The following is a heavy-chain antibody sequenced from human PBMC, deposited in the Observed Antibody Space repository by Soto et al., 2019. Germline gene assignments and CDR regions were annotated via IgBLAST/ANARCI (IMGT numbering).Heavy chain of an antibody. CDR1: GFTVSSSY. Sequence: PGGSLRLSCNASGFTVSSSYMSWVRQAPGMGLEWVAAIESGGTAHYADSVKGRFTISRDNPNNIIYLQLHTLRAEDTAVYYCAKDLGPLKLLNYVFYGLDVWGQGTTVTVSS. J-gene: IGHJ6*02. CDR2: IESGGTA. V-gene: IGHV3-53*01. D-gene: IGHD2-21*02. CDR3: AKDLGPLKLLNYVFYGLDV.